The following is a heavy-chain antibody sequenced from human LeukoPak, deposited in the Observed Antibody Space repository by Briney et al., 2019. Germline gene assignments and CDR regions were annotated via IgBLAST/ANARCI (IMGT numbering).Heavy chain of an antibody. V-gene: IGHV3-11*04. Sequence: PGGSLRLSCAASGFTFSDYYMSWIRQAPGKGLEWVSYISSSGSTIYYADSVKGRFTISRDNAKNSLYLQMNSLRAEDTAVYYCASSPREVFIAASLWFDPWGQGTLVTVSS. CDR1: GFTFSDYY. CDR2: ISSSGSTI. D-gene: IGHD6-25*01. CDR3: ASSPREVFIAASLWFDP. J-gene: IGHJ5*02.